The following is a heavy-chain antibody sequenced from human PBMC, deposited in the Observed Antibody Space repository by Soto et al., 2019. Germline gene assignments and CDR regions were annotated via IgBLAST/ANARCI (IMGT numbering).Heavy chain of an antibody. V-gene: IGHV4-34*01. CDR2: INHSGST. CDR1: GGSFSGYY. D-gene: IGHD1-1*01. Sequence: SETLSLTCAVYGGSFSGYYWSWIRQPPGKGLEWIGEINHSGSTNYNPSLKSRVTISVDTSKNQFSLKLSSVTAADTAVYYCASGGGLGNWNHFGGRARGYYYGMDVWGQGTTVTVSS. J-gene: IGHJ6*02. CDR3: ASGGGLGNWNHFGGRARGYYYGMDV.